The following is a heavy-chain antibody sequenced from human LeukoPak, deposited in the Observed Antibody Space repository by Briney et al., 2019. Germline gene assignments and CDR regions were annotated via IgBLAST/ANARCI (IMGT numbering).Heavy chain of an antibody. D-gene: IGHD6-19*01. CDR1: GGSISSGGYY. V-gene: IGHV4-31*11. Sequence: PSETLSLTCAVSGGSISSGGYYWSWIRQCPGKGLEWIAYISNSGSSYYNPSLKSRVSISLDTSKNQFSLKLNSVTAADTAVYYCASLPAPVAGYHFDFWGQGTLVTVSS. CDR2: ISNSGSS. J-gene: IGHJ4*02. CDR3: ASLPAPVAGYHFDF.